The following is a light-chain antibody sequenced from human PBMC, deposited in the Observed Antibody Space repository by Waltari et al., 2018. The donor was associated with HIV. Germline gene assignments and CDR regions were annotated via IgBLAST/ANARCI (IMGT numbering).Light chain of an antibody. CDR3: QSYDSSLSGHVV. J-gene: IGLJ2*01. CDR1: SSNIGAGYD. V-gene: IGLV1-40*01. CDR2: GNS. Sequence: QSVLTQPPSVPGAPGQRVTISCTGSSSNIGAGYDFHWYQQHPGTAPKLLIYGNSNRPSGVPDRFSGSKSGTSASLAITGLQAEDEADYYCQSYDSSLSGHVVFGGGTKLTVL.